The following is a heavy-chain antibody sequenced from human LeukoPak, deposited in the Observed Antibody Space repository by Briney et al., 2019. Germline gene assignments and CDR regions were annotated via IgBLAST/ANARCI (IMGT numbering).Heavy chain of an antibody. D-gene: IGHD1-7*01. J-gene: IGHJ6*02. CDR3: ARDNWNYGSSMDV. CDR2: IYYSGST. Sequence: SETLSLTCTVSGGSISSGGYYWSWIRQHPGKGLEWIGYIYYSGSTYYNPSLKSRVTISVDTSKNQFSLKLSSVTAADTAVYYCARDNWNYGSSMDVWGQGTTVTVSS. V-gene: IGHV4-31*03. CDR1: GGSISSGGYY.